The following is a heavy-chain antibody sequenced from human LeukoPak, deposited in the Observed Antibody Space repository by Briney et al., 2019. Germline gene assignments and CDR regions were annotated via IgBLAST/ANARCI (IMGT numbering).Heavy chain of an antibody. V-gene: IGHV3-23*01. CDR1: GFTFSSYS. D-gene: IGHD4-17*01. CDR3: AKEIYGDSTGARFQH. J-gene: IGHJ1*01. Sequence: GGSLRLSCAASGFTFSSYSMNWVRQAPGKGLEWVSVISGSGGSTYYADSVKGRFTVSRDNSKNTVYLQMKTLRAEDTAVYYCAKEIYGDSTGARFQHWGQGTLLTVSS. CDR2: ISGSGGST.